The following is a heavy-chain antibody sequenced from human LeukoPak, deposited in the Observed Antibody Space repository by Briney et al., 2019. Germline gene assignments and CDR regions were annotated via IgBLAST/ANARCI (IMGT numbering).Heavy chain of an antibody. CDR1: EFTFSSYS. CDR3: AKMAQWLVREPVDY. D-gene: IGHD6-19*01. CDR2: ISGSGGST. V-gene: IGHV3-23*01. J-gene: IGHJ4*02. Sequence: GGSLRLSCAASEFTFSSYSMNWVRQAPGKGLEWVLVISGSGGSTYYADSVKGRFTISRDNSKNTLYLQMNSLRAEDTAVYYCAKMAQWLVREPVDYWGQGTLVTVSS.